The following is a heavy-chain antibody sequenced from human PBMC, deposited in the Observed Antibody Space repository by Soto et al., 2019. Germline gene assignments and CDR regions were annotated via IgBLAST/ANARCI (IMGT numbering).Heavy chain of an antibody. D-gene: IGHD2-15*01. J-gene: IGHJ6*04. Sequence: EVQLVESGGGLVQPGGSLRLSCAASGFTVSSKYMSWVRQAPGKGLEWVSLIQSGGTTYYADSVKGRFTISTDSSKNMLHIQMESLRGDDTAVYYCARDDILCGGVSCYVVPRDVWGKGTTVTVSS. V-gene: IGHV3-66*01. CDR1: GFTVSSKY. CDR2: IQSGGTT. CDR3: ARDDILCGGVSCYVVPRDV.